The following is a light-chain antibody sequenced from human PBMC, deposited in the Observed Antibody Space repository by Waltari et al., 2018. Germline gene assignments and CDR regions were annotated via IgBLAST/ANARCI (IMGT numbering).Light chain of an antibody. CDR1: QSLLHSDGRAR. V-gene: IGKV2D-29*02. J-gene: IGKJ1*01. Sequence: EIVMTQAPLSLSVTPGQPAFMSCKSSQSLLHSDGRARLYWYLQKPGQSPQLLISEVSNRFSGVTERFSGSGSGTDFTLKISRVEAEDVGVYFCMQNIQLPTFGQGTKVEIE. CDR3: MQNIQLPT. CDR2: EVS.